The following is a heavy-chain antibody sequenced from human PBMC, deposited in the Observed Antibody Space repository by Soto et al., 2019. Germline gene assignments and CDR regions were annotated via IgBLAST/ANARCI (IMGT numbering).Heavy chain of an antibody. CDR2: INAGNGKT. D-gene: IGHD4-17*01. Sequence: ASVKVSCKASGYTFTSYAMHWVRQAPGQRLEWMGWINAGNGKTKYSQKFQGRVTITRDTSTSTAYMELSSLRSEDTAVYYFAAESVTFYYYYGMDVWGQGTTVTVSS. CDR1: GYTFTSYA. J-gene: IGHJ6*02. CDR3: AAESVTFYYYYGMDV. V-gene: IGHV1-3*01.